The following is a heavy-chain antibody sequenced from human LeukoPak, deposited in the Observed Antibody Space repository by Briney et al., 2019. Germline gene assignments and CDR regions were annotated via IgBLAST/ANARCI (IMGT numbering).Heavy chain of an antibody. V-gene: IGHV1-8*03. CDR1: GYTFTSYD. J-gene: IGHJ6*03. CDR2: MNPNSGNT. Sequence: ASVKVSCKASGYTFTSYDINWVRQATGQGLEWMGWMNPNSGNTGYAQKFQGRVTITRNTSISTAYMELSSLRSEDTAVYYCARKAIPSSSWRYYYYMDVWGKGTTVTVSS. D-gene: IGHD6-13*01. CDR3: ARKAIPSSSWRYYYYMDV.